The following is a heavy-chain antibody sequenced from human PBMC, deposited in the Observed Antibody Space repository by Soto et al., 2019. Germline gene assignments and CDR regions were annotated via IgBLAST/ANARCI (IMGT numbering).Heavy chain of an antibody. CDR2: IIPIFGTA. J-gene: IGHJ4*02. Sequence: QVQLVQSGAEVKKPGSSVKVSCKASGGTLSSYAISWVRQAPGQGLEWMGGIIPIFGTANYAQKFQGRVTITADESTSTAHMELSSLRSEDTAVYYCASLRDSSGYWLYWGQGTLVTVSS. CDR1: GGTLSSYA. V-gene: IGHV1-69*01. D-gene: IGHD3-22*01. CDR3: ASLRDSSGYWLY.